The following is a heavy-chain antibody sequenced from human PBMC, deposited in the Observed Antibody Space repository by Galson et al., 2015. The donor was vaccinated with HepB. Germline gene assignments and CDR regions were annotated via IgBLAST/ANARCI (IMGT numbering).Heavy chain of an antibody. D-gene: IGHD3-9*01. V-gene: IGHV3-15*01. Sequence: SLRLSCAASGFTFSNAWMSWVRQAPGKGLEWVGRIKSKTDGGTTDYAAPVKGRFTISRDDSKNTLYLQMNSLKTEDTAVYYCIGVGRYFDWFPMDVWGQGTTVTVSS. CDR1: GFTFSNAW. CDR2: IKSKTDGGTT. J-gene: IGHJ6*02. CDR3: IGVGRYFDWFPMDV.